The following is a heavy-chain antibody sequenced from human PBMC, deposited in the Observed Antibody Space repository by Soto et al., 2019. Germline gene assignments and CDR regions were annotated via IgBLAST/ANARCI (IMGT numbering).Heavy chain of an antibody. Sequence: QVQLVESGGGVVEPGRSLRLSCAASGFTFSSYGMHWVRQAPGKGLEWVAVISDDGSNKYYADSVKGRFTISRDNSKTTVYLQMNSLRGEETAVYYWANGRRDFSGGNCYSRYYYYYGLDVWGQGTKVTVSS. CDR1: GFTFSSYG. J-gene: IGHJ6*02. D-gene: IGHD2-15*01. V-gene: IGHV3-30*18. CDR3: ANGRRDFSGGNCYSRYYYYYGLDV. CDR2: ISDDGSNK.